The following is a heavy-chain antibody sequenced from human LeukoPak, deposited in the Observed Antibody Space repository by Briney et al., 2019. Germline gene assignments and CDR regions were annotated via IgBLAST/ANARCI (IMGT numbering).Heavy chain of an antibody. Sequence: ASVTVSCMASGYTFTGYYIHWVRQAPGQGLEWMGWVNPNSGGTNYAQKCQGRVTMTSDTSISTAYMELSRLRSDDTAVYYCARARYYYDSSGSPNDYWGQGTLVTVSS. D-gene: IGHD3-22*01. CDR2: VNPNSGGT. CDR3: ARARYYYDSSGSPNDY. CDR1: GYTFTGYY. V-gene: IGHV1-2*02. J-gene: IGHJ4*02.